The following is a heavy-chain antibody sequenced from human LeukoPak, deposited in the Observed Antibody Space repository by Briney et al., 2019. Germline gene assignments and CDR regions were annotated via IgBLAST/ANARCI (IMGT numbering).Heavy chain of an antibody. CDR3: ARVPTVTFFDY. V-gene: IGHV4-39*07. Sequence: SETLSLTCTVSGGFISSSSYYWGWTRQPPGKGLEWIGSIYYSGSTYYNPSLKSRVTISVDTSKNQFSLKLSSVTAADTAVYYCARVPTVTFFDYWGQGTLVTVSS. D-gene: IGHD4-17*01. J-gene: IGHJ4*02. CDR2: IYYSGST. CDR1: GGFISSSSYY.